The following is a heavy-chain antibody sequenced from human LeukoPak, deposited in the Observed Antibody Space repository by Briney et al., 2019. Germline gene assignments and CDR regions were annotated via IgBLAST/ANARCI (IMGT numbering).Heavy chain of an antibody. D-gene: IGHD3-3*01. CDR2: ISWDGGST. Sequence: GGSLSLSCAASGFALYDYTMHWVRQAPGKGLEWVSLISWDGGSTYYADSVKGRFTISRDNSKNSLYLQMSSLRTEDTALYYCAKGPFGVGYYFDYCGQGTLVTVSS. J-gene: IGHJ4*02. CDR1: GFALYDYT. V-gene: IGHV3-43*01. CDR3: AKGPFGVGYYFDY.